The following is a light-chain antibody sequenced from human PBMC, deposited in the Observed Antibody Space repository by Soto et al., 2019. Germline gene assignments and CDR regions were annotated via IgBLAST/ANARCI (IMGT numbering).Light chain of an antibody. Sequence: EIVLTQSPGTLSLSPGERATLSCRASQSVSSSYLAWYQQKPGQAPRLLIYGVSGRATGIPDRFSGSGSGTDFTLIISRLQPEDFALYYCQQYGGSPITFGQGTRLEIK. CDR1: QSVSSSY. CDR3: QQYGGSPIT. V-gene: IGKV3-20*01. CDR2: GVS. J-gene: IGKJ5*01.